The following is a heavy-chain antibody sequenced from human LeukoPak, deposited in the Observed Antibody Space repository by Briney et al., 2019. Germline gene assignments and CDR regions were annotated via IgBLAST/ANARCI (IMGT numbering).Heavy chain of an antibody. D-gene: IGHD2-21*01. CDR1: GDSIGSSF. CDR2: IYTSGST. CDR3: TKDFAY. V-gene: IGHV4-4*07. Sequence: SETLSLTCTVSGDSIGSSFWNWIRQPAGKGLEWIGRIYTSGSTNYNPSLKSRVTMSVDTSKNQFSLKLSSVTAADTAVYYCTKDFAYWGQGTLVTVSS. J-gene: IGHJ4*02.